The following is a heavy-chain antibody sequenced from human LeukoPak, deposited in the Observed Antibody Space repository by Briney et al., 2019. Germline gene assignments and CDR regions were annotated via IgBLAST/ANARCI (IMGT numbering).Heavy chain of an antibody. D-gene: IGHD2-15*01. Sequence: ASVKVSCKASGYTFTSYYIHWVRQAPGQGLEWMGIINPSGGNTNYARKFQGRVTMTRDTSTSTVYMELSGLRSEDTAMYYCAREEDGGYFDYWGQGTVVTVSS. V-gene: IGHV1-46*01. CDR1: GYTFTSYY. CDR3: AREEDGGYFDY. J-gene: IGHJ4*02. CDR2: INPSGGNT.